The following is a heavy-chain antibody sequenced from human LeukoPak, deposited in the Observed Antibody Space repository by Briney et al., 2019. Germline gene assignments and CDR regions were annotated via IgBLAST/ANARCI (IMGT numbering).Heavy chain of an antibody. CDR2: IKQDGSEK. Sequence: GSLRLSCAASGFTFSSYWMSWVRQAPGKGVEWVANIKQDGSEKYYVDSVKGRFTISRDNAKNSLYLQMNSLRAEDTAVYYCARDGMYSSSSNYYYYYMDVWGKGTTVTVSS. D-gene: IGHD6-13*01. CDR3: ARDGMYSSSSNYYYYYMDV. J-gene: IGHJ6*03. CDR1: GFTFSSYW. V-gene: IGHV3-7*01.